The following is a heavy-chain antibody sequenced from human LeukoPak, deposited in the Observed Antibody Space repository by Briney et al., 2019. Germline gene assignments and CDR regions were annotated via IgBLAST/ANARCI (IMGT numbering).Heavy chain of an antibody. J-gene: IGHJ4*02. CDR2: IYHSGST. V-gene: IGHV4-30-2*01. Sequence: PSETLSLTCTVSGGSISSGGYYWSWIRQPPVKGLEWIGYIYHSGSTYYNPSLKSRVTISVDRSKNQFSLKLSFVTAADTAVYYCARERPYCSSTSCSRYYFDYWGQGTLVTVSS. D-gene: IGHD2-2*01. CDR1: GGSISSGGYY. CDR3: ARERPYCSSTSCSRYYFDY.